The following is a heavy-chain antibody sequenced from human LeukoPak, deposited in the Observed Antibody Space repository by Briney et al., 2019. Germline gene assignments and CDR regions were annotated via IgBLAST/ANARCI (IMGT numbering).Heavy chain of an antibody. D-gene: IGHD2-2*01. Sequence: ASVKVSCTASGYTFTSYGISWVRQAPGQGLEWMGWISAYNGNTNYAQKLQGRVTMTTDTSTSTAYMELRSLRSDDTAVYYCARKPAANYYYYYMDVWGKGTTVTVSS. CDR2: ISAYNGNT. CDR1: GYTFTSYG. V-gene: IGHV1-18*01. J-gene: IGHJ6*03. CDR3: ARKPAANYYYYYMDV.